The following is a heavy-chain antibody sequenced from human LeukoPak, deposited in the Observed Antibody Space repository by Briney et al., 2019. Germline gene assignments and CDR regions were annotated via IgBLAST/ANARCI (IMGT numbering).Heavy chain of an antibody. CDR3: ARGAVPYYDFWSGSRDDAFDI. J-gene: IGHJ3*02. CDR1: GYTFTSYG. CDR2: ISAYNGNT. D-gene: IGHD3-3*01. V-gene: IGHV1-18*01. Sequence: ASVKVSCKASGYTFTSYGISWVRQAPGQGLEWMGWISAYNGNTNYAQKLQGRVTMTTDTSTSTAYMELRSLRSDDTAVYYCARGAVPYYDFWSGSRDDAFDIWGQGTMVTVSS.